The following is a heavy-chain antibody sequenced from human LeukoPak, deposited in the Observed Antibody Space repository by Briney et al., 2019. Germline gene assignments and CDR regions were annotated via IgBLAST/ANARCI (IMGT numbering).Heavy chain of an antibody. D-gene: IGHD6-6*01. CDR1: GFTFSSYA. CDR2: ISGSGGST. V-gene: IGHV3-23*01. Sequence: GGSLRLSCAASGFTFSSYAMSWVRQAPGKGPEWVSAISGSGGSTYYADSVKGRFTISRDSSKNTLYLQMNSLRAEDTAVYYCARDRGTTSSAGYYFDYWGQGTLVTVSS. J-gene: IGHJ4*02. CDR3: ARDRGTTSSAGYYFDY.